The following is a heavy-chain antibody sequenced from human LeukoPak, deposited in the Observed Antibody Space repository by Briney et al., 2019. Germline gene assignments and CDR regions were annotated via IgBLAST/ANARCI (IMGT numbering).Heavy chain of an antibody. CDR2: IYYSGST. CDR3: ARGGYDSSGYYRRGDAFDI. J-gene: IGHJ3*02. Sequence: SETLSLTCTVSGGSISSGGYYWSWIRQHPGKGLEWIGYIYYSGSTYYNPSLKSRVTISVDTSKNQFSLKLSSVTAADTAVYYCARGGYDSSGYYRRGDAFDIWGQGTMVTVSS. CDR1: GGSISSGGYY. D-gene: IGHD3-22*01. V-gene: IGHV4-31*03.